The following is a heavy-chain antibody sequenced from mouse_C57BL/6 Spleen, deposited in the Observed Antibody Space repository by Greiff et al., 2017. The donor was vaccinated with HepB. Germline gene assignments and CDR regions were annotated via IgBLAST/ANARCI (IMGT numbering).Heavy chain of an antibody. CDR1: GYSFTDYN. CDR3: ARFYDGYPYYYAMDY. D-gene: IGHD2-3*01. J-gene: IGHJ4*01. Sequence: SKLQQSGPELVKPGASVKISCKASGYSFTDYNMNWVKQSNGKSLEWIGVINPNYGTTSYNQKFKGKATLTVDQSSSTAYMQLNSLTSEDSAVYYCARFYDGYPYYYAMDYWGQGTSVTVSS. V-gene: IGHV1-39*01. CDR2: INPNYGTT.